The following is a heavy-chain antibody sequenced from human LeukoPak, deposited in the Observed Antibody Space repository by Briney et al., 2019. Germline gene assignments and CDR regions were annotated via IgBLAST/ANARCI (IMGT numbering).Heavy chain of an antibody. Sequence: GSLRLSCEGSGFTFSSYGMNWFRQAPGKGLEWISYISRTTSTIYYADSVRGRLTVSRDNAKNSLFLQMHSLRAEDTAVYYCARDKIEWLRESYFDYWGQGVLVTVAS. CDR2: ISRTTSTI. D-gene: IGHD5-12*01. J-gene: IGHJ4*02. CDR3: ARDKIEWLRESYFDY. V-gene: IGHV3-48*04. CDR1: GFTFSSYG.